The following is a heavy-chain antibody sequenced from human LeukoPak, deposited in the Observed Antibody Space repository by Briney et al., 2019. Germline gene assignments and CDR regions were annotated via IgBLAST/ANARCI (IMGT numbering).Heavy chain of an antibody. Sequence: VASVKVSCTASVYTFTVYYMHWVRQAPGQGLEWMGWINPNSGGTNYAQKFQGRVTMTRDTSISTAYMELSRLRSDDTAVYYCARDPITGTTYFDYWGQGTLVTVSS. D-gene: IGHD1-20*01. J-gene: IGHJ4*02. CDR2: INPNSGGT. CDR3: ARDPITGTTYFDY. CDR1: VYTFTVYY. V-gene: IGHV1-2*02.